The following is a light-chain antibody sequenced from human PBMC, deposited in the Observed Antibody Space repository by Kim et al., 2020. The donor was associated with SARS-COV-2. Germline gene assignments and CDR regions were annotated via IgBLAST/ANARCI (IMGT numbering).Light chain of an antibody. V-gene: IGLV3-19*01. Sequence: LRQTVRITCQGDSLSSYYASWYQQKPGQAPLLVIYAKTNRPSGIPDRFSGSSSGNTASLTITGAQAEDEADYYCFSRDTDGPHNYVFGTGTKVTVL. CDR2: AKT. CDR1: SLSSYY. J-gene: IGLJ1*01. CDR3: FSRDTDGPHNYV.